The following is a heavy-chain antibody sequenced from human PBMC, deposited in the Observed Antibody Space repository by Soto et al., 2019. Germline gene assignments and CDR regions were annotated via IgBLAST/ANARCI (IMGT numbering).Heavy chain of an antibody. V-gene: IGHV4-31*03. CDR1: GGSISSGGYY. CDR2: IYYSGST. Sequence: PSETLSLTCTVSGGSISSGGYYWSWIRQHPGKGLEWIGYIYYSGSTYYNPSLKSRVTISVDTSNNQFSLRLSSVTAADTAVYYCARRTPLYASESSRFDPWGQGALVTVSS. D-gene: IGHD3-10*01. CDR3: ARRTPLYASESSRFDP. J-gene: IGHJ5*02.